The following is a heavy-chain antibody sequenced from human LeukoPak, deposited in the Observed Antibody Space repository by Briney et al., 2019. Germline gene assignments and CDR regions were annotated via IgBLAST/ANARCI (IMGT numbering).Heavy chain of an antibody. CDR1: GGSISSSSYY. CDR2: IYYSGST. CDR3: ARSSIVGATDYFDY. V-gene: IGHV4-39*07. Sequence: SETLSLTCTVSGGSISSSSYYWGWIRQPPGKGLEWIGNIYYSGSTYYSSSLKSRVIISVDTSKNQFSLKLSSVTAADTALYYCARSSIVGATDYFDYWGQGTLVTVSS. J-gene: IGHJ4*02. D-gene: IGHD1-26*01.